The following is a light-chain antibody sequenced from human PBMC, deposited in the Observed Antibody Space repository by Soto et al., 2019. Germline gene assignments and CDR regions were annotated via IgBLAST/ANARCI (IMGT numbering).Light chain of an antibody. Sequence: QAVVSQEPSFSVSPGGTVTLTCGLTSGSVLTSYYPTWYQQTPGQAPRTLIYSTNIRSSGVPDRFSGSILGNKAALTITGAQADDESDYYCALYEGTGTVVFGGGTKVTVL. V-gene: IGLV8-61*01. CDR2: STN. CDR1: SGSVLTSYY. J-gene: IGLJ2*01. CDR3: ALYEGTGTVV.